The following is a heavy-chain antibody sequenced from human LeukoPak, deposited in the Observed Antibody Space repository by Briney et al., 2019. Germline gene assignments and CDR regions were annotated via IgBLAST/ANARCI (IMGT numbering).Heavy chain of an antibody. CDR1: GGSISSGGYY. CDR3: ARSAEENDAFDI. CDR2: IYYSGST. V-gene: IGHV4-31*03. Sequence: SETLSLTCTVSGGSISSGGYYWSWIRQHPGKGLEWIGYIYYSGSTYYNPSLESRVTISVDTSKNQFSLKLSSVTAADTAVYYCARSAEENDAFDIWGQGTMVTVSS. J-gene: IGHJ3*02.